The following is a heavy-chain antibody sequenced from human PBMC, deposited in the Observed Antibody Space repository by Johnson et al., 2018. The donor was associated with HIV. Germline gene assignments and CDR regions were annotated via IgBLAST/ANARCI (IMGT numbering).Heavy chain of an antibody. D-gene: IGHD6-6*01. Sequence: VQLVESGGGLVQPGGSLRLSCAASGSTFSSYWMSWGRQAPGKGLEWVANIKQDGSDPYYVDSVSGRFTISRDNAKNSLYLQMNSLRAEDTAVYYCAYSSSPLSGDAFDIWGQGTMVTVSS. V-gene: IGHV3-7*01. CDR1: GSTFSSYW. CDR2: IKQDGSDP. J-gene: IGHJ3*02. CDR3: AYSSSPLSGDAFDI.